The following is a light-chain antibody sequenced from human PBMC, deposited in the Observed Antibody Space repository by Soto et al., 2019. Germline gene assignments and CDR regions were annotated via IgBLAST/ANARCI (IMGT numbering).Light chain of an antibody. CDR3: QVWESSSDHVV. CDR1: NIGSKS. CDR2: ADS. Sequence: SYELTQPPSVSVAPGQTARITCGGNNIGSKSVHWYQQKPGQAPVLVVYADSDRPSGIPERFSGSNSGNTATLTISRVEAEDEADYYCQVWESSSDHVVFGGGTKLTVL. V-gene: IGLV3-21*02. J-gene: IGLJ2*01.